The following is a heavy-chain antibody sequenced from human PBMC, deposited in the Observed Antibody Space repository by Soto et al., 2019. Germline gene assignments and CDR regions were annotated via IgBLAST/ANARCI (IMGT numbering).Heavy chain of an antibody. D-gene: IGHD2-21*01. V-gene: IGHV3-53*04. J-gene: IGHJ4*02. CDR2: IYSGGDT. CDR3: ARRGGDYYDY. Sequence: EVQLVESGGGLVQPGGSLRLSCAASGFTVSSKYMSWVRQAPGKGLEWVSDIYSGGDTYYADTVKGRFTTSRHNSENTLYLQMNSLRGGDTAVYYCARRGGDYYDYWGQGTLVTVSS. CDR1: GFTVSSKY.